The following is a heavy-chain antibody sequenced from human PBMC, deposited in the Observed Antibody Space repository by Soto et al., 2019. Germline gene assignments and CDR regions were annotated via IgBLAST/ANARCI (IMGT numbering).Heavy chain of an antibody. CDR1: GFTFSSYG. CDR3: AKVPAEVLYYYYGMDV. CDR2: ISYDGRNK. V-gene: IGHV3-30*18. J-gene: IGHJ6*02. Sequence: QVQLVESGGGVVQPGRSLRLSCAASGFTFSSYGMHWVRQAPGKGLEWVAVISYDGRNKYYADSVKGRFTISRDNSKNTLYLQMNSLRAEDTAVYYCAKVPAEVLYYYYGMDVWGQGTTVTVSS.